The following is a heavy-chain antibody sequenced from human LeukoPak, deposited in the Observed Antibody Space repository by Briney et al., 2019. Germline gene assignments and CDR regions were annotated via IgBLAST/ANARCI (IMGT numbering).Heavy chain of an antibody. Sequence: PGGSLRLSCAASGFTFSSYAMHCVRQAPGKGLEWVAVISYDGSNKYYADSVKGRFTISRDNSKNTLYLQMNSLRAEDTAVYFCASGKYRYGDNWFDPWGQGTLVTVSS. CDR3: ASGKYRYGDNWFDP. J-gene: IGHJ5*02. CDR2: ISYDGSNK. CDR1: GFTFSSYA. D-gene: IGHD5-18*01. V-gene: IGHV3-30*04.